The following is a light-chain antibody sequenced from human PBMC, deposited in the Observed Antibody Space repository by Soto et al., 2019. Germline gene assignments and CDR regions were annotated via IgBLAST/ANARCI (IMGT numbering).Light chain of an antibody. CDR1: SSNIGAGYD. CDR2: GNI. V-gene: IGLV1-40*01. J-gene: IGLJ1*01. CDR3: QSYDSTLSARYV. Sequence: QSTLTQPPSVSGAPGQRVTISCTGSSSNIGAGYDVHWYQQRPGTAPKLLIFGNINRPSGVPDRFSGSKSGTSASLAITGLQAEAEGDYYCQSYDSTLSARYVFGNGTKVTV.